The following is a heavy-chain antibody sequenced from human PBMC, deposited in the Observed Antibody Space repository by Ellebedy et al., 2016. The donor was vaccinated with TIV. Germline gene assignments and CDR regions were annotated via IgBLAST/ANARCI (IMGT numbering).Heavy chain of an antibody. CDR3: AKAIRAMHYYGLDV. V-gene: IGHV3-48*01. CDR2: ISSSSSTI. CDR1: GFTFSSYS. D-gene: IGHD3-9*01. Sequence: GESLKISCAASGFTFSSYSMNWFCQAPGKGLEWVSYISSSSSTIYYADSVKGRFTISRDNSKNTLYLQMNSLRAEDTAVYSCAKAIRAMHYYGLDVWGQGTTVTVSS. J-gene: IGHJ6*02.